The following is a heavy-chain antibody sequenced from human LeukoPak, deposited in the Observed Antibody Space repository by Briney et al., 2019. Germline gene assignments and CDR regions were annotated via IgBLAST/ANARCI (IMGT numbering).Heavy chain of an antibody. J-gene: IGHJ4*02. CDR1: GFSFSGSA. CDR3: TPVVGDVVFTNAY. Sequence: GGSLRLSCAASGFSFSGSAMHWVRQASGKGLEWVGRIRSKPHNYATAYAASVKGRFTLSRDDSENTAFLQRNSLRTEDTAVYYCTPVVGDVVFTNAYWGQGTLVTVSS. CDR2: IRSKPHNYAT. D-gene: IGHD2-21*01. V-gene: IGHV3-73*01.